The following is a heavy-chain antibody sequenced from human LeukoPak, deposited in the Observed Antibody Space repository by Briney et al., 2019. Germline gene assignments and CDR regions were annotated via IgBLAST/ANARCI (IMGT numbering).Heavy chain of an antibody. V-gene: IGHV3-7*03. CDR3: ARNNGMDV. J-gene: IGHJ6*02. Sequence: GGSLRLSCAASGFALSSHWMTWVRQVPGRGPEWVANVYRDGSGTYYLDSVKGRFTISKDNAKNSLYLQMNSLRAEDTALYHCARNNGMDVWGQGTTVIVSS. CDR2: VYRDGSGT. CDR1: GFALSSHW.